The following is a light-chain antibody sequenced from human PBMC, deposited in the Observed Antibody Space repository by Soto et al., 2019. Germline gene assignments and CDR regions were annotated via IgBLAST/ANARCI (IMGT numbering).Light chain of an antibody. CDR2: GAS. V-gene: IGKV3-20*01. CDR1: QSVSSN. CDR3: QQYGSSPPKT. Sequence: EIVMSHSPATLSVSPGERATLSCRASQSVSSNLAWYQQKPGQAPRLLIYGASTRATGIPARFSGSGSGTDFTLTISRLEPEDFAVYYCQQYGSSPPKTFGQGTKVDIK. J-gene: IGKJ1*01.